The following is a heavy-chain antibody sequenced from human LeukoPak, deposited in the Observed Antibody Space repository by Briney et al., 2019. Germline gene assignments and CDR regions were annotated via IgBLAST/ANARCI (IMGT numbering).Heavy chain of an antibody. CDR2: INHSGST. V-gene: IGHV4-34*01. D-gene: IGHD6-13*01. CDR3: ARGIASRGDY. Sequence: SETLSLTCAVYGGSFSGYYWSWIRQPPGKGLEWIGEINHSGSTNYNPSLKSRVTISLDTSKNQFSLKLSSVTAADTAVYYCARGIASRGDYWGQGTLVTVSS. CDR1: GGSFSGYY. J-gene: IGHJ4*02.